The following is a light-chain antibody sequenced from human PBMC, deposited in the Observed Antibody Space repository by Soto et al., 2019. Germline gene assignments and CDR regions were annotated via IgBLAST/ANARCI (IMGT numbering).Light chain of an antibody. CDR1: QTITSDY. CDR3: HQYGTSPWT. Sequence: EIVLTQSPGNLSLSPGERATLSCRASQTITSDYLAWYKQKPGQAPRLLIYGASSRATGIPDRFSGRGSGKDFTLTGSSLEPEDFAVFYCHQYGTSPWTCGQGTKVEIK. CDR2: GAS. J-gene: IGKJ1*01. V-gene: IGKV3-20*01.